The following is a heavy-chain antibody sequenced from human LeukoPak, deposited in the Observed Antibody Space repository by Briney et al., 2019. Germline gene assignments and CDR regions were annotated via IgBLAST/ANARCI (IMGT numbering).Heavy chain of an antibody. V-gene: IGHV3-74*01. CDR2: INTDGSRT. Sequence: GGSLRLSCAASGFTFSSWWMHWVRQAPGKGLVWVSCINTDGSRTSYADSVKGRFTISRDNAKNTLYLQMNSLRAEDTAVYYCARGLAVAGYDYWGQGTLVTVSS. D-gene: IGHD6-19*01. CDR1: GFTFSSWW. J-gene: IGHJ4*02. CDR3: ARGLAVAGYDY.